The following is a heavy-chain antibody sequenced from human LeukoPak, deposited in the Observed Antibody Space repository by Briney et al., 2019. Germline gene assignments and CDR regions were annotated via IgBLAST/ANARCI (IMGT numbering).Heavy chain of an antibody. D-gene: IGHD1-1*01. CDR3: ARDPPGSTTSRQVFDI. CDR2: INPNSGDT. J-gene: IGHJ3*02. V-gene: IGHV1-2*02. CDR1: GYTFTSYY. Sequence: ASVKVSCKASGYTFTSYYMHWVRQAPGQGLEWMGWINPNSGDTNYAQKFQGRVTMTRDTSITTAYMELSRLRSDDTAVYYCARDPPGSTTSRQVFDIWGQGTMVTVSS.